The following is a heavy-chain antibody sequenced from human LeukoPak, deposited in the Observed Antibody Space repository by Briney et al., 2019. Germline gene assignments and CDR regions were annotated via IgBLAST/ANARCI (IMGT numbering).Heavy chain of an antibody. CDR3: ARIDRGSSWTETPRPVDF. V-gene: IGHV5-51*01. CDR1: GYSFTSYW. J-gene: IGHJ4*02. CDR2: IYPGDSDT. D-gene: IGHD6-13*01. Sequence: GESLKISCKGSGYSFTSYWIGWVRQMPGKGLEWMGIIYPGDSDTRYSPSFQGQVTISADKSISTAYLQWSSLKASDTAMYYCARIDRGSSWTETPRPVDFWGQGTLVTVSS.